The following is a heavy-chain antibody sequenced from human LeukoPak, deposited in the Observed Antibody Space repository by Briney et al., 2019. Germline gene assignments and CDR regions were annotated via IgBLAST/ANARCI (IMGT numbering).Heavy chain of an antibody. J-gene: IGHJ4*02. Sequence: PGGSLRLSCAASGFTFSSYAMHWVRQAPGKGLEWVAVISYDGSNKYYADSVKGRFTISRDNSKNTLYLQMNSLRAEDTAVYYCARDRAVRLRKQWLVGPIDYWGQGTLVTVSS. D-gene: IGHD6-19*01. CDR2: ISYDGSNK. CDR1: GFTFSSYA. CDR3: ARDRAVRLRKQWLVGPIDY. V-gene: IGHV3-30-3*01.